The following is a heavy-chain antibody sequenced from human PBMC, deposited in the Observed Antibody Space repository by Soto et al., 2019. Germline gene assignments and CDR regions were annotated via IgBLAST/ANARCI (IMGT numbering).Heavy chain of an antibody. CDR1: GFTFTSFA. CDR3: ARDRLRLGELSLIGYFDY. Sequence: GGSLRLSCEASGFTFTSFAMHWVRQAPGKGLEWVAVISYDGINEYYADSVKGRFTISRDNSKNTLFLQMSSLRVEDTAVYYCARDRLRLGELSLIGYFDYWGQGTLVTVSS. V-gene: IGHV3-30*15. J-gene: IGHJ4*02. CDR2: ISYDGINE. D-gene: IGHD3-16*02.